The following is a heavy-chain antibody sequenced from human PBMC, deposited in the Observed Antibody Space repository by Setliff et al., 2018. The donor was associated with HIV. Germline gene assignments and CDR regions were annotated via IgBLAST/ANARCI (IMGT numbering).Heavy chain of an antibody. V-gene: IGHV4-59*12. CDR2: IYYSGMT. Sequence: PSETLSLTCTVSGGSISSYCWNWIRQPPGKGLEWIGDIYYSGMTNYNPSLQSRVTISLDTSKNQFSLKLSSVTAADTAVYFCARGRGSSSSWPIDYWGQGTLVTVSS. J-gene: IGHJ4*02. CDR3: ARGRGSSSSWPIDY. CDR1: GGSISSYC. D-gene: IGHD6-13*01.